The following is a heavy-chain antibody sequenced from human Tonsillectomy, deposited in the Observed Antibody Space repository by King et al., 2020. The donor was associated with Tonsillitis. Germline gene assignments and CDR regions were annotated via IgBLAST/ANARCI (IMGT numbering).Heavy chain of an antibody. V-gene: IGHV3-23*04. Sequence: VQLVESGGGLVQPGGSLRLSCAASGFTFSSNGMSWVRQAPGKGLQWVSGIRGSSDITYYPDSMKGRFTISRDNSKNTLYMQMNSLRAEDTAVYYCAKDRRDGYNYGFDYWGQGTLVTVSS. J-gene: IGHJ4*02. CDR1: GFTFSSNG. CDR2: IRGSSDIT. CDR3: AKDRRDGYNYGFDY. D-gene: IGHD5-24*01.